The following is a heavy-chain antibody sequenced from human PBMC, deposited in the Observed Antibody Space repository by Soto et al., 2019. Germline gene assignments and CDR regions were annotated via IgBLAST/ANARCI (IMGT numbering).Heavy chain of an antibody. CDR2: IIPIFGTA. D-gene: IGHD2-2*02. CDR3: ASSWVQTAIRSFDP. Sequence: QVQLVQSGAEVKKPGSSVKVSCKASGGTFSSYAISWVRQAPGQGLEWKGGIIPIFGTANYAQKFQGRVTITANETTSTAYREMNSLRAEDTAVYYCASSWVQTAIRSFDPLVQETLVTVSS. CDR1: GGTFSSYA. J-gene: IGHJ5*02. V-gene: IGHV1-69*01.